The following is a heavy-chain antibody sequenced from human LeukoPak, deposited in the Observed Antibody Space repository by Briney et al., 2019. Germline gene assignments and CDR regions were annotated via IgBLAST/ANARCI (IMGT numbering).Heavy chain of an antibody. J-gene: IGHJ6*03. CDR2: IYYSGST. D-gene: IGHD5-12*01. V-gene: IGHV4-59*01. Sequence: SETLSLTCPVSDGSISSYCWGWIRQPPGKGLEWTGYIYYSGSTNYKPSLKSRVTISVDTSKNQFSLKLSSVTAADTAVYYCARVKSGYSGYDPLRYYYCYYYMDVWGKGTTVTVSS. CDR3: ARVKSGYSGYDPLRYYYCYYYMDV. CDR1: DGSISSYC.